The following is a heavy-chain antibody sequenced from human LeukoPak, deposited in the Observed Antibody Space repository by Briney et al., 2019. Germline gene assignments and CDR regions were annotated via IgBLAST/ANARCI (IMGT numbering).Heavy chain of an antibody. V-gene: IGHV1-2*02. Sequence: ASVKVSCKASGYTFTVYYIHWVRQAPGQGLEWMGRISPNSGATNYAQKFQGRVTMTRDTSFSTAYMELSGLTSDDTAVYYCARDVYSYDNWGQGTLVTVSS. J-gene: IGHJ4*02. D-gene: IGHD5-18*01. CDR1: GYTFTVYY. CDR2: ISPNSGAT. CDR3: ARDVYSYDN.